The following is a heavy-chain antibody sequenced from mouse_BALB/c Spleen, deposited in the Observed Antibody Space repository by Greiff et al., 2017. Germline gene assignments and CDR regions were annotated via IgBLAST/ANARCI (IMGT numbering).Heavy chain of an antibody. CDR3: ARGYWDWFAY. V-gene: IGHV1-7*01. J-gene: IGHJ3*01. Sequence: QVQLQQSGAELAKPGASVKMSCKASGYTFTSYWMHWVKQRPGQGLEWIGYINPSTGYTEYNQKFKDKATLTADKSSSTAYMQLSSLTSEDSAVYYCARGYWDWFAYWGQGTLVTVSA. D-gene: IGHD4-1*01. CDR2: INPSTGYT. CDR1: GYTFTSYW.